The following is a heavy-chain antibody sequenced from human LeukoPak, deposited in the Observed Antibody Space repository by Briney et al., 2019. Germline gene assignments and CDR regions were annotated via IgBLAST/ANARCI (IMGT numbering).Heavy chain of an antibody. D-gene: IGHD3-16*01. CDR3: AREWGYFDY. CDR2: MYYSGST. J-gene: IGHJ4*02. V-gene: IGHV4-59*12. CDR1: GGSISGYH. Sequence: SETLSLTCTVSGGSISGYHWSWIRQPPGKGPEWIGYMYYSGSTNYNPSLKSRVTISVDTSKNQFSLKLSSVTAADTAVYYCAREWGYFDYWGQGSLVTVSS.